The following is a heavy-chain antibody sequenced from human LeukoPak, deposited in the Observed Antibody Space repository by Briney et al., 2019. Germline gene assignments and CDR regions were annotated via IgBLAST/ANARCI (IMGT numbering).Heavy chain of an antibody. V-gene: IGHV1-2*02. CDR2: INPNSGGT. CDR1: GYTFTGYY. Sequence: ASVKVSCKASGYTFTGYYMRWVRQAPGQGLEWMGWINPNSGGTNYAQKFQGRVTMTRDTSISTAYMELSRLRSDDTAVYYCARGPLRGYYYYMDVWGKGTTVTISS. J-gene: IGHJ6*03. CDR3: ARGPLRGYYYYMDV. D-gene: IGHD3-3*01.